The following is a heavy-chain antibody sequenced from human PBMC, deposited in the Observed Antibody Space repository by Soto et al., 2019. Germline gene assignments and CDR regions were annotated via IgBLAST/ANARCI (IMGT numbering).Heavy chain of an antibody. D-gene: IGHD3-9*01. V-gene: IGHV3-11*01. CDR1: GFTFSDYY. CDR3: ARTHPDILTGYYFDY. CDR2: ISSSGSTI. J-gene: IGHJ4*02. Sequence: GGSLRLSCAASGFTFSDYYMSWIRRAPGKGLEWVSYISSSGSTIYYADSVKGRFTISRDNAKNSLYLQMNSLRAEDTAVYYCARTHPDILTGYYFDYWGQGTLVTVSS.